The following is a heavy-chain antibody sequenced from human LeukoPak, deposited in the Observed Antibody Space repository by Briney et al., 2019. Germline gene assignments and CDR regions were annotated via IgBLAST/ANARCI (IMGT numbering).Heavy chain of an antibody. V-gene: IGHV4-34*01. D-gene: IGHD1-26*01. J-gene: IGHJ5*02. CDR2: INHSGST. CDR3: ARGRRWGGASWFDP. Sequence: SETLSLTCAVYGGSFSGYYWSWIRQPPGKGLEWIGEINHSGSTNYNTSLKSRVTISVDTSKNQFSLKLSSVTAADTAVYYCARGRRWGGASWFDPWGQGTLVTVSS. CDR1: GGSFSGYY.